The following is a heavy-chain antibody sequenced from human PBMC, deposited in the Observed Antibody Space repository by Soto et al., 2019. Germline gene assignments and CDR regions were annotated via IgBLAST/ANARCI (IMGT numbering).Heavy chain of an antibody. CDR1: GYTFTGYY. CDR3: ARVRSTTTPFDY. Sequence: ASVKVSCKASGYTFTGYYMHWVRQAPGQGLEWMGWINPKSGGTNYAQKFQGWVTMTRDTSTSTAYMELRSLRSDDTAVYYCARVRSTTTPFDYRGQGTLVTVSS. J-gene: IGHJ4*02. V-gene: IGHV1-2*04. CDR2: INPKSGGT. D-gene: IGHD1-1*01.